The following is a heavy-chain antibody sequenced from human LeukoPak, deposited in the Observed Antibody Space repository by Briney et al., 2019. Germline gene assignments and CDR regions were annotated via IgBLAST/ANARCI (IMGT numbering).Heavy chain of an antibody. CDR3: ARDLSGIAGYTYGRGIDY. V-gene: IGHV3-66*01. J-gene: IGHJ4*02. CDR2: IYSGGST. CDR1: GFTVSSNY. D-gene: IGHD5-18*01. Sequence: GGSLRLSCAASGFTVSSNYMSWVRQAPGKGLECVSVIYSGGSTYYADSVKGRFTISRDNSKNTLYLQMNSLRPEDTAVYYCARDLSGIAGYTYGRGIDYWGQGTLVTVSS.